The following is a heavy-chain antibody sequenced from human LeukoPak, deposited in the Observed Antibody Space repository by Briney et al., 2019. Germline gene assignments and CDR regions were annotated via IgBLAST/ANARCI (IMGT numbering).Heavy chain of an antibody. CDR3: ARDSTAARYFDY. J-gene: IGHJ4*02. CDR2: INPSGGST. D-gene: IGHD6-6*01. Sequence: ASVKVSCKASGYTFTSYYMHWVRQAPGQGLEWMGIINPSGGSTSYAQKFQGRVTMTRDPSTSTVYMELSSLRSEDTAVYYCARDSTAARYFDYWGQGTLVTVSS. CDR1: GYTFTSYY. V-gene: IGHV1-46*01.